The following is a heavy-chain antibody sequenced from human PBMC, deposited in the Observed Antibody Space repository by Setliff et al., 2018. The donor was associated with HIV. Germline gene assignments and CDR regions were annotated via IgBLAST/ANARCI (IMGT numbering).Heavy chain of an antibody. D-gene: IGHD2-2*03. CDR3: ARDGPALDIVVVPAASVLGYYYYYMDV. V-gene: IGHV1-46*01. CDR2: INPSGGST. CDR1: GYTFTSYY. Sequence: ASVKVSCKASGYTFTSYYMHWVRQAPGQGLEWMGIINPSGGSTSYAQKYQGRVTMTRDTSTSTVYMELSSLRSEDTAVYYCARDGPALDIVVVPAASVLGYYYYYMDVWGKGTTVTVSS. J-gene: IGHJ6*03.